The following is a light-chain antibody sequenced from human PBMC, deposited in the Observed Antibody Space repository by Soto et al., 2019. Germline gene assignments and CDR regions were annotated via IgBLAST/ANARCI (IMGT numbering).Light chain of an antibody. CDR1: QSISSW. CDR3: QQFNSSPYT. CDR2: KAS. V-gene: IGKV1-5*03. Sequence: DIQMTQSPSILSASVGDRVTITCRASQSISSWLAWYQQKPGKAPNLLIYKASHLENGVPSRFSGSGSGTEFTLTISSLQPGDFAAYYCQQFNSSPYTFGQGTKVDIK. J-gene: IGKJ2*01.